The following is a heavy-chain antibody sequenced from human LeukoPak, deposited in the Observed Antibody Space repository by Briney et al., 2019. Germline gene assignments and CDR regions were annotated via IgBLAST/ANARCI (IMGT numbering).Heavy chain of an antibody. Sequence: ASVTVSFKASVYTFTDYYMHWVQQAPGKGLEWMGRVDPEDGETIYAQKFQGRVTITADTSTDTAYMELSSLRSEDTAVYYCATESNYYDSSGYPIFQHWGQGTLVTVSS. CDR2: VDPEDGET. CDR3: ATESNYYDSSGYPIFQH. D-gene: IGHD3-22*01. V-gene: IGHV1-69-2*01. J-gene: IGHJ1*01. CDR1: VYTFTDYY.